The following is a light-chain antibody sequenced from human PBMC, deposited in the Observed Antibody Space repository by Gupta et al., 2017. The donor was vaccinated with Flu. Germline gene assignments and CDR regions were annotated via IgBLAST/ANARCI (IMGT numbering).Light chain of an antibody. CDR1: QSVRSNY. CDR2: GAS. J-gene: IGKJ2*01. V-gene: IGKV3-20*01. CDR3: HQYGHSPYT. Sequence: EIVLTQSPGSLSLSPGERATLSCRASQSVRSNYLAWFQQKPGQAPRLLIYGASRRATGIPDRFSGSGSGTDFILTIRRLEPEDFAVYYCHQYGHSPYTFGQGAKLEI.